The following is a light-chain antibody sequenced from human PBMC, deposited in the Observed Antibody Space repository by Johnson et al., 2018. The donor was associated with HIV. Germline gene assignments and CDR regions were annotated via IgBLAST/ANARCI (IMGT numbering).Light chain of an antibody. V-gene: IGLV1-51*02. CDR1: SSTIGNNY. J-gene: IGLJ1*01. Sequence: QSVLKQPPSVSAAPGQKVTISCSGSSSTIGNNYVSWYQVLPGTAPKLLIYKNNERPPGILDRSSGSRSAPSATLAIPGLQTGDEADYYCGTWDSSLNAYVFGAATKVAVL. CDR2: KNN. CDR3: GTWDSSLNAYV.